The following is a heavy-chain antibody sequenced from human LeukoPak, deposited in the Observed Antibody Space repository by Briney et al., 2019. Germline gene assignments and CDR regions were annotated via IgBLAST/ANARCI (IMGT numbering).Heavy chain of an antibody. J-gene: IGHJ4*02. Sequence: ASVKVSCKASGYTFTNYGISWVRQAPGQGLECMGWISAYNGNTNYAQRFQGRVTMTTDTSTSTAYMELRSLRSDDTAVYYCARVRDYGGIGQEYWGQGTLVTVSS. CDR2: ISAYNGNT. D-gene: IGHD3-16*01. V-gene: IGHV1-18*01. CDR1: GYTFTNYG. CDR3: ARVRDYGGIGQEY.